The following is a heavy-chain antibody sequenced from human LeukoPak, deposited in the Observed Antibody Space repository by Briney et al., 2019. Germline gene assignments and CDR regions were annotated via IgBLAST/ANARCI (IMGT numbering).Heavy chain of an antibody. CDR1: GFTFDDYA. CDR3: AKVDSSGYSLDY. CDR2: ISWNSGSI. D-gene: IGHD3-22*01. J-gene: IGHJ4*02. V-gene: IGHV3-9*01. Sequence: GGSLRLSCAASGFTFDDYAMHWVRHAPGKGLEWVSGISWNSGSIGYADSVKGRFTISRDNAKNSLYLQMNSLRAEDTALYYCAKVDSSGYSLDYWGQGTLVTVSS.